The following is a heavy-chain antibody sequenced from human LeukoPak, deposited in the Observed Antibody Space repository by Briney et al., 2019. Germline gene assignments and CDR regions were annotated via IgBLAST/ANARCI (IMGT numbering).Heavy chain of an antibody. D-gene: IGHD2-8*01. CDR2: INPSGGST. Sequence: ASVKVSCKASGYTFTSYYMHWVRQAPGQGLEWMGIINPSGGSTSYAQKFQGRVIVTRDTSTSTVYMELSSLSSEDTAVYYCARAGGMYGPDGGMDVWGQGTTVTVSS. J-gene: IGHJ6*02. CDR3: ARAGGMYGPDGGMDV. CDR1: GYTFTSYY. V-gene: IGHV1-46*01.